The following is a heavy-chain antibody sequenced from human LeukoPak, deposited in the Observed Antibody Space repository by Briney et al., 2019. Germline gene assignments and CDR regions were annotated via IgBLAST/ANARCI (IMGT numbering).Heavy chain of an antibody. J-gene: IGHJ5*02. CDR2: INHSGST. Sequence: SETLSLTCAVYGGSFSGYYWSWIRQPPGKGLEWIGEINHSGSTNYNPSLKSRVTISVDTSKNQFSLKLSSVTAADTAVYFCARDCTSGSYYHTLCDPWGQGALVTVSS. CDR3: ARDCTSGSYYHTLCDP. CDR1: GGSFSGYY. D-gene: IGHD3-10*01. V-gene: IGHV4-34*01.